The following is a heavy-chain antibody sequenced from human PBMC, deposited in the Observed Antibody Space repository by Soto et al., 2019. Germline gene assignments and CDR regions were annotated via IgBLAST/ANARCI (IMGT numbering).Heavy chain of an antibody. V-gene: IGHV4-59*01. D-gene: IGHD6-13*01. CDR3: ARTQDPGIAAAATYYYYGMDV. CDR2: IYYSGNT. Sequence: SETLSLTCTVSGGSISSYYWSWIRQPSGKGLEWIGYIYYSGNTNYNPSLKSRVTISLDTSKNQFSLRLSSVTAADTAVYYCARTQDPGIAAAATYYYYGMDVSGQATTVTVSS. J-gene: IGHJ6*02. CDR1: GGSISSYY.